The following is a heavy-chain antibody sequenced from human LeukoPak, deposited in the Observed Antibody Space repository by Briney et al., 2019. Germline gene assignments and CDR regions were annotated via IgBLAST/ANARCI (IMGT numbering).Heavy chain of an antibody. CDR1: GGSISSYY. CDR2: IYTSAST. CDR3: ARGRYESTRLSAYYYYYMDV. Sequence: PSETLSLTCTVSGGSISSYYWSWVRQPAGKGLGLVGRIYTSASTIYNPSLKSRVTMSVDTSKNQFSLKLSSVTAADTAVYYCARGRYESTRLSAYYYYYMDVWGKGTTVTVSS. J-gene: IGHJ6*03. V-gene: IGHV4-4*07. D-gene: IGHD1-14*01.